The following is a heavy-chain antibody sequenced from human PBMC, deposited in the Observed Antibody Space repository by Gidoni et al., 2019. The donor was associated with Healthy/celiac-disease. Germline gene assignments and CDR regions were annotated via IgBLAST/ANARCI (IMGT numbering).Heavy chain of an antibody. D-gene: IGHD2-15*01. V-gene: IGHV3-33*01. Sequence: QVQLVESGGGVVQPGRSLRLSCAASGFTFSSYGMHWVRQAPGKGLEWVAVIWYDGSNKYYADSVKGRFTISRDNSKNTLYLQMNSLRAEDTAVYYCARVGCSGGSCYQAYYGMDVWGQGTTVTVSS. J-gene: IGHJ6*02. CDR3: ARVGCSGGSCYQAYYGMDV. CDR1: GFTFSSYG. CDR2: IWYDGSNK.